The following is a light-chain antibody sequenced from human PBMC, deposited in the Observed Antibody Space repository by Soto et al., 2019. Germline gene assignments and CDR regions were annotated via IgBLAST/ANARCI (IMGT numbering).Light chain of an antibody. J-gene: IGKJ1*01. CDR3: QQYNGWPWT. Sequence: EIVLTQSPGTLSLSPGERATLSCRASQSVSSDFLAWFQQKPGQAPRLLIFGASSRATGIPDRFSGSGSGTEFTLTITGLQSEDFAVYYCQQYNGWPWTFGLGTKVDIK. CDR2: GAS. V-gene: IGKV3-20*01. CDR1: QSVSSDF.